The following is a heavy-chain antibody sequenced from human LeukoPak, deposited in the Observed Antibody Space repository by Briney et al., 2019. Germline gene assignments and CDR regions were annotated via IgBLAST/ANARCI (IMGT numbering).Heavy chain of an antibody. CDR3: ARGPSGGANNWFDP. CDR1: GGSISSDY. J-gene: IGHJ5*02. D-gene: IGHD2-15*01. Sequence: PSETLSLTCTVSGGSISSDYWSWIRQPPGKGLEWIGYIYYSGSTNYNPSLKSRVTISVDMSKNQFSLKLSSVTAADTAVYYCARGPSGGANNWFDPWGQGILVTVSS. CDR2: IYYSGST. V-gene: IGHV4-59*01.